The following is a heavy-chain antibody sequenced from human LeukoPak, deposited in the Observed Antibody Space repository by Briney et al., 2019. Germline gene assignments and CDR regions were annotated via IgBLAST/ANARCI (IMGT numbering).Heavy chain of an antibody. V-gene: IGHV3-33*01. CDR3: ARGGEPDYFDY. CDR1: GSTFSNNR. Sequence: GGSLGLSWAASGSTFSNNRMHGVRPAPGKGLEWVALIWVDGSDKYYQDSVQGRFTISRDNSENTLSLQVSSLRAEDTAIYYCARGGEPDYFDYWGQGTLVTVSS. CDR2: IWVDGSDK. J-gene: IGHJ4*02. D-gene: IGHD2-21*01.